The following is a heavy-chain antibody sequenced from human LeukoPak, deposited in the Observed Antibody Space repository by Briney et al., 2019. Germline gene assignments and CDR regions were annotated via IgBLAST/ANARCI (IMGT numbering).Heavy chain of an antibody. V-gene: IGHV3-23*01. CDR2: ISGSGSST. J-gene: IGHJ6*02. D-gene: IGHD3/OR15-3a*01. CDR1: GFTFSSYA. CDR3: ARTGTLYYYYLMDV. Sequence: PGGSLRLSCAASGFTFSSYAMSWVRQAPGKGVEWGSVISGSGSSTYYADSVKGRFTISRDNSKNTLYLQMNSLRAEDTAAYYCARTGTLYYYYLMDVWGQGTTVTVSS.